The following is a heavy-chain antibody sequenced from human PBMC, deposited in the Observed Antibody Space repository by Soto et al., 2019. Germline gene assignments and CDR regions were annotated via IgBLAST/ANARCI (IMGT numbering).Heavy chain of an antibody. CDR3: ASSLLVGYGLEGESD. D-gene: IGHD5-18*01. V-gene: IGHV1-18*01. J-gene: IGHJ4*02. Sequence: QVQLVQSGAEVKKPGASVKVSCKASGYTFTSYGISWVRQAPGQGLEWMGWISAYNGNTNYAQKLQGRVTMTTDTSTSTASMGLRSLRSDDTAVYYCASSLLVGYGLEGESDWGQGTLVTVSS. CDR1: GYTFTSYG. CDR2: ISAYNGNT.